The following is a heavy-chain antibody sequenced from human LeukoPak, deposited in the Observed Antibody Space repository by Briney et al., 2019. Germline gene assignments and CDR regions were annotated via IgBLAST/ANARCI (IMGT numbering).Heavy chain of an antibody. CDR1: GGSISSYY. Sequence: TSETLSLTCTVSGGSISSYYWSWIRQPPGKGLEWIGYIYYSGSTNYNPSLKSRVTISVDTSKNQFSLKLSSVTAADTAVYYCARALIAVAGTHNWFDPWGQGTLVTVSS. D-gene: IGHD6-19*01. J-gene: IGHJ5*02. CDR2: IYYSGST. V-gene: IGHV4-59*08. CDR3: ARALIAVAGTHNWFDP.